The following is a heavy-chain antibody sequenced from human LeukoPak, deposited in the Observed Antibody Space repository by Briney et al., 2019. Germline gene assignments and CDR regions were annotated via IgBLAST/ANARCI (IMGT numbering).Heavy chain of an antibody. CDR3: TKEGLRISTWYGGNYFDY. J-gene: IGHJ4*02. D-gene: IGHD6-13*01. Sequence: PGGSLRLSCAASGFTVSGNYMSWVRQAPGKGLEWVSVIYSGGNTNYADSVQGRFIISRDNSKNTLYLQMNSLRAEDTAVYYCTKEGLRISTWYGGNYFDYWGQGTLVTVSS. CDR2: IYSGGNT. CDR1: GFTVSGNY. V-gene: IGHV3-53*01.